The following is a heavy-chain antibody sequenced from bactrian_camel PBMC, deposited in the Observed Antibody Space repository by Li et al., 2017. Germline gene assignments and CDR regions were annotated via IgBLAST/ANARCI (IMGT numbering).Heavy chain of an antibody. CDR2: INSDGSSI. V-gene: IGHV3-2*01. D-gene: IGHD5*01. J-gene: IGHJ6*01. Sequence: QLVESGGGLVQPGGSLRLSCAASGFTFSSYYMSWVRQAPGKGLQWVSSINSDGSSIYYADSVKGRFTISRDNAKNTVYLQMNSLKSEDTALYYCAFGVGGWAEFGNWGQGTQVTVS. CDR3: AFGVGGWAEFGN. CDR1: GFTFSSYY.